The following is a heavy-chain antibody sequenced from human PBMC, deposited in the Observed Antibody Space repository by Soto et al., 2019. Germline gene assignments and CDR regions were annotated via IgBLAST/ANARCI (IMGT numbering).Heavy chain of an antibody. CDR3: ARDRDGSGRYLVARLDNWFDP. J-gene: IGHJ5*02. CDR2: INASNGNT. CDR1: GYTFKSYG. Sequence: ASGKVSCKSSGYTFKSYGINWVRQATDQGLEWLGWINASNGNTNYAQQLQGRVTMTTDTSTSTAYMELRSLRSDDPAVYYCARDRDGSGRYLVARLDNWFDPWGHGTLVTVSS. V-gene: IGHV1-18*04. D-gene: IGHD3-10*01.